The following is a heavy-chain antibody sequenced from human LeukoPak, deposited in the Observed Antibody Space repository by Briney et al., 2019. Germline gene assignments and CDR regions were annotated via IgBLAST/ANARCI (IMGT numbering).Heavy chain of an antibody. CDR2: IIPIFGTA. Sequence: SVKVSCKASGGTFSSYAISWVRQAPGQGLEWMGGIIPIFGTANYAQKFQGRVTITADESTSTAYMELSSLRSEDTAVYYCARDLYDTLTGYYPSYYYYYGMDVWGQGTTVTVSS. J-gene: IGHJ6*02. V-gene: IGHV1-69*13. CDR1: GGTFSSYA. CDR3: ARDLYDTLTGYYPSYYYYYGMDV. D-gene: IGHD3-9*01.